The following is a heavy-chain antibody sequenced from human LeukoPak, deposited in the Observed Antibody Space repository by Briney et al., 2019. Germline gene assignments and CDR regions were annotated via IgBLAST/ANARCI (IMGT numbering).Heavy chain of an antibody. Sequence: GGSLRLSCAASGFAFSSYAMTWVRQAPGKGLEWVSSITGSGTTTDYADSVKGRFTISRDNSKNTVYLQMNSLRADDTAIYYCAKARIIGVGWAQFDSWGQGSLVTVSS. CDR1: GFAFSSYA. CDR3: AKARIIGVGWAQFDS. J-gene: IGHJ4*02. V-gene: IGHV3-23*01. CDR2: ITGSGTTT. D-gene: IGHD2-21*01.